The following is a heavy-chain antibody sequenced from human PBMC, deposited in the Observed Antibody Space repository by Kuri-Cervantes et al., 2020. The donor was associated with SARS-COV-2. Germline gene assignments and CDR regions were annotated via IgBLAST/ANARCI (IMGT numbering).Heavy chain of an antibody. Sequence: SETLSLTCTVSGGSISSSSYYWGWIRQPPGKGLEWIGSIHYSGSTYYNPSLKSRVTISVDTSKNQFSLKLSSVTAADTAVYYCARHLNYYDSSGYYRTWYFDLWGRGTLVTVSS. J-gene: IGHJ2*01. CDR2: IHYSGST. CDR3: ARHLNYYDSSGYYRTWYFDL. CDR1: GGSISSSSYY. D-gene: IGHD3-22*01. V-gene: IGHV4-39*01.